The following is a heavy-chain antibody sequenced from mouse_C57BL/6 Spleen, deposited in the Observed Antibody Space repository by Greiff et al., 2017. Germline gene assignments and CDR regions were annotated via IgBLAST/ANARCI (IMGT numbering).Heavy chain of an antibody. CDR3: ARLTGTGYFAV. Sequence: VTLKESGPGLFQPSQTLSLTCSFSGISLSTFWMGVGWVRQPSGKGLDWLAHIWCADDKYYNPALMSRLTISKNTSNTLVFLTIANVDTAASATYYSARLTGTGYFAVWGTGTPVTVSA. D-gene: IGHD4-1*01. J-gene: IGHJ1*03. V-gene: IGHV8-8*01. CDR2: IWCADDK. CDR1: GISLSTFWMG.